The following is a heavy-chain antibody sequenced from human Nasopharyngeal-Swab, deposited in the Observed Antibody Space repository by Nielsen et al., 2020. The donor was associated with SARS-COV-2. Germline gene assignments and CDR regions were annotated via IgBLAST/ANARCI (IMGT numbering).Heavy chain of an antibody. Sequence: SETLSLTCAVYGGFFRGFYWSWIRQPPGKGLEWIGEINDSGSTNYNPSLTGRVTISVDTSKSQVSLKLSSVTAADTAVYYCARDGSLSLLDAFDIWGQGTMVTVSS. CDR2: INDSGST. CDR1: GGFFRGFY. J-gene: IGHJ3*02. CDR3: ARDGSLSLLDAFDI. D-gene: IGHD2-21*01. V-gene: IGHV4-34*01.